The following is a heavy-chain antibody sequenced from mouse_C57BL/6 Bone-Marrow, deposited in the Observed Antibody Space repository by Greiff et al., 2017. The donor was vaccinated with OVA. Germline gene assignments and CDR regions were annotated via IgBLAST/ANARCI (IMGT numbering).Heavy chain of an antibody. V-gene: IGHV1-82*01. CDR3: AFYYSNWGFAY. CDR2: IYPGDGDT. D-gene: IGHD2-5*01. CDR1: GYAFSSSW. Sequence: QVQLKQSGPELVKPGASVKISCKASGYAFSSSWMNWVKQRPGKGLEWIGRIYPGDGDTNYNGKFKGKATLTADKSSSTAYMQLSSLTSEDSAVYFCAFYYSNWGFAYWGQGTLVTVSA. J-gene: IGHJ3*01.